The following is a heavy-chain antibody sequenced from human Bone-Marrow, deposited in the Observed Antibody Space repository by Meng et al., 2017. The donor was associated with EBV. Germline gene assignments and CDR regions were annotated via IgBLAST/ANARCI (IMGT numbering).Heavy chain of an antibody. CDR3: VREGGFYSSSPDY. J-gene: IGHJ4*02. V-gene: IGHV4-4*02. Sequence: QLRLQASDLRLVKPSPTLSLTCTVSGDSISSLNWWSWIRQSPGKGLEWIGDIYHSGSTNYNPSLKSRVTISVDEPKNQFSLKLTSVTAADTAVYYCVREGGFYSSSPDYWGPGTLVTVSS. D-gene: IGHD6-6*01. CDR1: GDSISSLNW. CDR2: IYHSGST.